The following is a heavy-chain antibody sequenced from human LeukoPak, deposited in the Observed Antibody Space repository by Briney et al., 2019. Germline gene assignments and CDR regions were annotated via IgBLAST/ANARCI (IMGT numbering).Heavy chain of an antibody. Sequence: SVKVSCKASGGTFSSYTISWVRQAPGQGLEWMGRIIPILGIANCAQKFQGRVTITADKSTSTAYMELSSLRSEDTAVYYCASRYCSSTSCYSNWNYALSWGQGTLVTVSS. CDR1: GGTFSSYT. D-gene: IGHD2-2*01. CDR3: ASRYCSSTSCYSNWNYALS. V-gene: IGHV1-69*02. CDR2: IIPILGIA. J-gene: IGHJ4*02.